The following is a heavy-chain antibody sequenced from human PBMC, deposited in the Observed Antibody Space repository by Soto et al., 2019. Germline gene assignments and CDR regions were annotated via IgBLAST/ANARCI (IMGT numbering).Heavy chain of an antibody. Sequence: PGGSLRLSCAASGFTSSSYGMHWVRQAPGKGLEWVAVISYDGSNKYYADSVKGRFTISRDNSKNTLYLQMNSLRAEDTAVYYCAKDPRSGWYYFDYWGQGTLVTVSS. CDR3: AKDPRSGWYYFDY. CDR2: ISYDGSNK. CDR1: GFTSSSYG. J-gene: IGHJ4*02. D-gene: IGHD6-19*01. V-gene: IGHV3-30*18.